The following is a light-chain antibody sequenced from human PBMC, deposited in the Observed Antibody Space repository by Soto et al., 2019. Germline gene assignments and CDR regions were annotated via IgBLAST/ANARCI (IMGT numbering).Light chain of an antibody. CDR1: SSDVGAYDY. CDR2: DVT. CDR3: CSYAGSYTGV. J-gene: IGLJ1*01. V-gene: IGLV2-11*01. Sequence: QSALTQPRSVSGSPGQSVTISCTGTSSDVGAYDYVSWYQHHPGKAPKFMIYDVTKRPSGVPDRFSGSKSANTASLTISGLQADDEADYYCCSYAGSYTGVFGTGTKLTVL.